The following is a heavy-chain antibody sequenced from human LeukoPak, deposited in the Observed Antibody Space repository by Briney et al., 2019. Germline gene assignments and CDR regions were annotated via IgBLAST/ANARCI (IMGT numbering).Heavy chain of an antibody. CDR3: AREIYDSSGYYYVRG. CDR1: GGTFSSYA. Sequence: ASVKVSCKASGGTFSSYAISWVRQAPGQGLEWMGGIIPIFGTANYAQKFQGRVTITADESTSTAYMELSSLRSEDTAVYYCAREIYDSSGYYYVRGWGQGILVTVSS. V-gene: IGHV1-69*13. J-gene: IGHJ4*02. D-gene: IGHD3-22*01. CDR2: IIPIFGTA.